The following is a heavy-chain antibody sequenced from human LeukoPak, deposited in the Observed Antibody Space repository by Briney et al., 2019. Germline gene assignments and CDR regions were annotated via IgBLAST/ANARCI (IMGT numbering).Heavy chain of an antibody. V-gene: IGHV3-7*01. CDR2: IKQDGSEK. D-gene: IGHD2-15*01. CDR3: ANGRAAHLFDY. J-gene: IGHJ4*02. Sequence: PGGSLRLSCAASGSTFTSYWMSWVRQAPGKGLEWVANIKQDGSEKYYVDSVKGRFTISRDNAKNSLYLQMNSLRAEDTAVYYCANGRAAHLFDYWGQGTLVTVSS. CDR1: GSTFTSYW.